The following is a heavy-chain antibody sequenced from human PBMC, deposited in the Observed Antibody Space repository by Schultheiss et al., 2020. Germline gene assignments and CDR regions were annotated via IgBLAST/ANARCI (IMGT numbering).Heavy chain of an antibody. CDR3: ARDNRKYFDSSGYRDWFDP. CDR2: ISSRSTTI. V-gene: IGHV3-48*01. Sequence: GGSLRLSCAASGFTFSNFGMDWVRQAPGKGLEWISYISSRSTTIYYADSVKGRFTISRDNAKNSLYLQMNSLRAEDTAVYFCARDNRKYFDSSGYRDWFDPWGQGTLVTVSS. CDR1: GFTFSNFG. D-gene: IGHD3-22*01. J-gene: IGHJ5*02.